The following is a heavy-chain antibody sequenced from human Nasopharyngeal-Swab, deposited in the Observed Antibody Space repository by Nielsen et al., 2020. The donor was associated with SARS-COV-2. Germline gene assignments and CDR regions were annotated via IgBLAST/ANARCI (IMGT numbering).Heavy chain of an antibody. CDR1: DGSFTDYY. V-gene: IGHV4-34*01. J-gene: IGHJ5*01. CDR2: INHRGST. CDR3: ARGLVDVNMMLVVIGFSYWLDS. D-gene: IGHD3-22*01. Sequence: SKTLSLICAVYDGSFTDYYWTWIRQPPGKGLEWIGEINHRGSTNYNPSLKSRVTISADTSKNQFSLNLSSVTAADTAVYYCARGLVDVNMMLVVIGFSYWLDSWGQGTLVTVSS.